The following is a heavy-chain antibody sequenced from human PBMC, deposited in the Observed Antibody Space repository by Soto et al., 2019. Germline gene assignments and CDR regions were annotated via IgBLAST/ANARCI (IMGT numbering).Heavy chain of an antibody. CDR3: AKVDYDSSGSIPADAFDI. J-gene: IGHJ3*02. CDR2: ISGSGGST. D-gene: IGHD3-22*01. V-gene: IGHV3-23*01. Sequence: PGGSLRLSCAASGFTFSSYAMSWVRQAPGKGLEWVSAISGSGGSTYYADSVKGRFTISGDNSKNTLYLQMNSLRAEDTAVYYCAKVDYDSSGSIPADAFDIWGQGTMVTVSS. CDR1: GFTFSSYA.